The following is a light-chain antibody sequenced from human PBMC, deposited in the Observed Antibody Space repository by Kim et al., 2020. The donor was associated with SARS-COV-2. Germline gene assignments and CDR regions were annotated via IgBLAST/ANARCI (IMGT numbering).Light chain of an antibody. J-gene: IGKJ4*01. Sequence: GSPGETATLSGRTRQSVSGKLAWYQRRPGQAPRLLIYGASTRATGIPPRFSGSGSGTEFTLTVSGLQSEDFAMYYCQQYHDWPVTFGGGTKVDIK. CDR2: GAS. V-gene: IGKV3D-15*01. CDR1: QSVSGK. CDR3: QQYHDWPVT.